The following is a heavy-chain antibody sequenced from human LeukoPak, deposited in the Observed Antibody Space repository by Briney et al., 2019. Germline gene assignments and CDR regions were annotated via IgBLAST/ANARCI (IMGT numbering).Heavy chain of an antibody. CDR3: ASLLREYCSGGSCLFDY. CDR1: GFTFSSYS. D-gene: IGHD2-15*01. V-gene: IGHV3-21*01. J-gene: IGHJ4*02. CDR2: ISSSSSYI. Sequence: GGSLRLSCAASGFTFSSYSMNWVRQAPGKGLEWVSSISSSSSYIYYADSVKGRFTISRDNAKNSLYLQMNSLRAEDTAVYYCASLLREYCSGGSCLFDYWGQGTLVTVSS.